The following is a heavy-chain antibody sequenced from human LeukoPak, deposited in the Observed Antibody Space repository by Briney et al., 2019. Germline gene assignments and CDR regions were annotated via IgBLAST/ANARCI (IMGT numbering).Heavy chain of an antibody. CDR2: IIPIYGTV. D-gene: IGHD4-17*01. CDR1: GDTFSSYA. J-gene: IGHJ5*02. CDR3: ARDRTGYGDYMNRLDP. Sequence: ASVKVSCKTSGDTFSSYAIIWVRQAPGQGLEWMGGIIPIYGTVNYAQKFQGRVTITADEFTSTAYMELTSLTSKDTAVYYCARDRTGYGDYMNRLDPWGQGTLVTVSS. V-gene: IGHV1-69*01.